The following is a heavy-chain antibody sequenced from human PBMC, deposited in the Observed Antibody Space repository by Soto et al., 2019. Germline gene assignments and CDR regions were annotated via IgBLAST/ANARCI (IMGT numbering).Heavy chain of an antibody. CDR2: INHSGST. Sequence: TSETLSLTCAVYGGSFSGYYWSWIRQPPGKGLEWIGEINHSGSTNYNPSLKSRVTISVDTSKNQLSLKLSSVTAADTAVYYCAIVWRIVYPRVDYWGQGTLVNVSS. D-gene: IGHD2-8*01. CDR1: GGSFSGYY. V-gene: IGHV4-34*01. CDR3: AIVWRIVYPRVDY. J-gene: IGHJ4*02.